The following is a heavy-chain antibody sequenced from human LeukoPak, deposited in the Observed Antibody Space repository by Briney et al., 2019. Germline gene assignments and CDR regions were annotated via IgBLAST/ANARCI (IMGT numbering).Heavy chain of an antibody. D-gene: IGHD4-23*01. CDR1: GGSVSSVNYY. CDR3: ARAPIAVVTPPHFFDS. Sequence: PSETLSLTCTVPGGSVSSVNYYRTWIRQHAGKGLEWIGYIYYTGNTHYNPSLKSRLTISVDTSKNHFSLNLTSVSAADTALYYCARAPIAVVTPPHFFDSWGQGTLVTVSS. V-gene: IGHV4-31*03. J-gene: IGHJ4*02. CDR2: IYYTGNT.